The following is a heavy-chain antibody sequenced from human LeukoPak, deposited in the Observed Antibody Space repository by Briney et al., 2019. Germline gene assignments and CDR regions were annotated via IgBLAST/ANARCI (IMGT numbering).Heavy chain of an antibody. CDR2: ISGSGGST. Sequence: GGSLRLSCAASGFTFSSYAMRWVRQAPGKGLEWVSAISGSGGSTYYADSVKGRFTISRDNSKNTLYLQMNSLRAEDTAVYYCANQEDYYDSSGYFYYFDYWGQGTLVTVSS. CDR1: GFTFSSYA. J-gene: IGHJ4*02. CDR3: ANQEDYYDSSGYFYYFDY. V-gene: IGHV3-23*01. D-gene: IGHD3-22*01.